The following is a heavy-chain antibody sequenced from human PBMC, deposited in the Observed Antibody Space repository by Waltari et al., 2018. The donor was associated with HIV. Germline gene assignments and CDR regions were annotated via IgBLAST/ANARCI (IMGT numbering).Heavy chain of an antibody. CDR2: IYTSGTT. J-gene: IGHJ2*01. CDR3: ARYVGVQGWLNDIWNFDV. CDR1: GGSISSGSYY. Sequence: QVQLQESGPRLVKPSQTLSLTCTVSGGSISSGSYYWSWIRQPAGKGLEWIGRIYTSGTTTYKPALKSRVTISIDTSKNQFSLNLSAVTAADTSVYYCARYVGVQGWLNDIWNFDVWGRGTLVTVSS. D-gene: IGHD5-18*01. V-gene: IGHV4-61*02.